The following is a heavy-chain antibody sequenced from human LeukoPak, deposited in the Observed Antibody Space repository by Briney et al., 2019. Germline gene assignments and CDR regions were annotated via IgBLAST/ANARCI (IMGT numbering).Heavy chain of an antibody. CDR1: QLTFSSYD. J-gene: IGHJ5*02. V-gene: IGHV3-30*18. CDR3: AKGLGYYASGTYYNRIPDP. Sequence: GTSLRLSCASSQLTFSSYDMHWVRQAPGKGLHWVAIISSDGSVTYYADSVKGRFTISRDNSKDMLYLQMNGLTAEDTAMYYCAKGLGYYASGTYYNRIPDPWGQGTLVTVSS. CDR2: ISSDGSVT. D-gene: IGHD3-10*01.